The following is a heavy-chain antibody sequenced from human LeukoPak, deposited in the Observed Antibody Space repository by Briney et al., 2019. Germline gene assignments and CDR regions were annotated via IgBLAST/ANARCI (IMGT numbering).Heavy chain of an antibody. CDR2: IYYSGST. CDR3: ARQAKRFLEWLPNPPDAFDI. J-gene: IGHJ3*02. V-gene: IGHV4-39*01. CDR1: GGSISSSSYY. D-gene: IGHD3-3*01. Sequence: PSETLSLTCTVSGGSISSSSYYWGWIRQPPGKGLEWIGSIYYSGSTYYNPSLKSRVTISVDTSKNQFSLKLSSVTAADTAVYYCARQAKRFLEWLPNPPDAFDIWGQGTMATVSS.